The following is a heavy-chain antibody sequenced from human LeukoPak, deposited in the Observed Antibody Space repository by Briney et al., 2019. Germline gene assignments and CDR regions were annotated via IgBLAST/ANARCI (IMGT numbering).Heavy chain of an antibody. CDR1: GGTFSSYA. V-gene: IGHV1-69*06. CDR2: IIPIFGTA. J-gene: IGHJ5*02. D-gene: IGHD3-22*01. CDR3: ARDKDAYYYDSSGYSKFDP. Sequence: SVKVSCKASGGTFSSYASSWVRQAPGQGLEWMGGIIPIFGTANYAQKFQGRVTITADKSTSTAYMELSSLRSEDTAVYYCARDKDAYYYDSSGYSKFDPWGQGTLVTVSS.